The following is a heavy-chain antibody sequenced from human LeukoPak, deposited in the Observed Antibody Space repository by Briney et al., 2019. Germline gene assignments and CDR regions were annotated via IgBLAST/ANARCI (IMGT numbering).Heavy chain of an antibody. V-gene: IGHV3-7*01. CDR1: GFTFSSYW. CDR3: ARDGQLKTIFVVWEYYFGY. J-gene: IGHJ4*02. Sequence: GGSLRLSCAASGFTFSSYWMSWVRQAPGKGLEWVANIKQDGSEKYYVDSVKGRFTISRDNAKNSLYLQMNSLRAEDTAVYYCARDGQLKTIFVVWEYYFGYWGQGTLVTVSS. CDR2: IKQDGSEK. D-gene: IGHD3-3*01.